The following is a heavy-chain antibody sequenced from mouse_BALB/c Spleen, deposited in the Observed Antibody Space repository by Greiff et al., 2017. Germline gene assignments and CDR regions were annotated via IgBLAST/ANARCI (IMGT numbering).Heavy chain of an antibody. CDR1: GFNIKDTY. CDR3: ARLSLLRLYAMDY. V-gene: IGHV14-3*02. CDR2: IDPANGNT. D-gene: IGHD1-2*01. Sequence: EVQLQQSGAELVKPGASVKLSCTASGFNIKDTYMHWVKQRPEQGLEWIGRIDPANGNTKYDPKFQGKATITADTSSNTAYLQLSSRTSEDTAVYYCARLSLLRLYAMDYWGQGTSVTVSS. J-gene: IGHJ4*01.